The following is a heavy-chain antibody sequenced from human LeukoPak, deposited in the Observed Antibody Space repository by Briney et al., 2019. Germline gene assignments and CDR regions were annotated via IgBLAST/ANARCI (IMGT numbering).Heavy chain of an antibody. CDR2: FYYSAST. V-gene: IGHV4-59*08. D-gene: IGHD6-19*01. Sequence: SEPLSLTLSFSDGSISSYYWSWIRQPAGKGLEWIGYFYYSASTDYNPSLKSRVTISLDTSMNQFSLKLRSVTAAHTAVYYCARSLSSLEYYYYGMDVWGPRNTVTVSS. CDR1: DGSISSYY. J-gene: IGHJ6*02. CDR3: ARSLSSLEYYYYGMDV.